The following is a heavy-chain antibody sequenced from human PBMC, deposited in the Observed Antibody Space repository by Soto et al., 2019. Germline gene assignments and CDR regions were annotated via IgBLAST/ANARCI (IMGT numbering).Heavy chain of an antibody. D-gene: IGHD6-19*01. V-gene: IGHV3-48*02. Sequence: EVQLVESGGDLVQPGGSLRLSCAASGLTFTSYSMNWVRQAPGKGLEWISYITGSGTTIYYADSVKGRFTISRDNAKSSLSLQMNSLRDEDTAVYYCAAGYSGGSYGIDYWGQGTQVTVSS. CDR2: ITGSGTTI. CDR1: GLTFTSYS. CDR3: AAGYSGGSYGIDY. J-gene: IGHJ4*02.